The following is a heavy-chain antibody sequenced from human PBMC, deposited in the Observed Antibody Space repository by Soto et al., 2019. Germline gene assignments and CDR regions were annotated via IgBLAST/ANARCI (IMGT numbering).Heavy chain of an antibody. CDR2: IFHSGTT. CDR3: ASQESGSYRAPYFDY. D-gene: IGHD1-26*01. CDR1: GASISSSY. V-gene: IGHV4-59*12. J-gene: IGHJ4*02. Sequence: SETLSLTCTVSGASISSSYWGWIRQPPGKGLEWIGYIFHSGTTNYNPSLKSRVTISVDTSKNQFSLKLSSVTAADTAVYYCASQESGSYRAPYFDYWGQGTLVTVSS.